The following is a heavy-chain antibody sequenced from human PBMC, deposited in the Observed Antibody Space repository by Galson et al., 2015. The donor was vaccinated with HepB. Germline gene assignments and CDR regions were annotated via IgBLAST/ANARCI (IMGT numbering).Heavy chain of an antibody. CDR1: GFTFSSYA. D-gene: IGHD2-15*01. CDR2: ISYDGSNK. V-gene: IGHV3-30-3*01. J-gene: IGHJ6*02. Sequence: SLRLSCAASGFTFSSYAMHWVRQAPGKGLEWVAVISYDGSNKYYADSVKGRFTISRDNSKNTLYLQMNSLRAEDTAVYYCASVVAAMWYYYGMDVWGQGTTVTVSS. CDR3: ASVVAAMWYYYGMDV.